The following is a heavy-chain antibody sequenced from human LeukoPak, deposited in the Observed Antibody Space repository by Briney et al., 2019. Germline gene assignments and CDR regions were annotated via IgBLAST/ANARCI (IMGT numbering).Heavy chain of an antibody. D-gene: IGHD7-27*01. CDR3: ARIWGKDYYYYMDV. CDR2: INANSGGT. V-gene: IGHV1-2*06. J-gene: IGHJ6*03. Sequence: ASVKVSCKASGYTFTGYYIHWVGQAPGQGVEWMGRINANSGGTNYAQKFQGRVTMTRDTSISTAYMELSRLRSDDTAVYYCARIWGKDYYYYMDVWGKGTTVTVSS. CDR1: GYTFTGYY.